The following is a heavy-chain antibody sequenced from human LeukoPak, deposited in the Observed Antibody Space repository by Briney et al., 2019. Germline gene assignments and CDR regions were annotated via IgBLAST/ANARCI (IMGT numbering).Heavy chain of an antibody. CDR3: ARGQSSGYTYFDY. V-gene: IGHV4-34*01. D-gene: IGHD3-22*01. CDR1: GGSFSGYY. CDR2: INHSGST. J-gene: IGHJ4*02. Sequence: SETLSLTGAVYGGSFSGYYWSWIRQPPGKGLEWIGEINHSGSTNYNPSLKSRVTISVDTSKNQFSLKLSSVTAADTAVYYCARGQSSGYTYFDYWGQGTLVTVSS.